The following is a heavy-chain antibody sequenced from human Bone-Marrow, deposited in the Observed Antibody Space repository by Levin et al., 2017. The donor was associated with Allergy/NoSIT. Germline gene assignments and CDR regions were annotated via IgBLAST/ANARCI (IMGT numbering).Heavy chain of an antibody. CDR2: IKSKTDGETI. V-gene: IGHV3-15*07. Sequence: GGSLRLSCAASGFTFSDAWMNWVRQAPGKGLEWVGRIKSKTDGETIDYAAPVKGRFTVSRDDSKNTLYLQMSSLRTEDTAVYYCSTGPFDFWGQGTLVTVSS. CDR1: GFTFSDAW. J-gene: IGHJ4*02. CDR3: STGPFDF.